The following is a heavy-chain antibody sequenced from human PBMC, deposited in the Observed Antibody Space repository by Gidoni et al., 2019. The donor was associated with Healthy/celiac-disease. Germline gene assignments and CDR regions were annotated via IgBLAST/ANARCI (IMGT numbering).Heavy chain of an antibody. V-gene: IGHV1-69*06. Sequence: QVQLVQSGAEVKKPGSSVKVSCKASGGTFSSYAISWVRQAPGQGLEWMGGIIPIFGTANYAQKFQGRVTITADKSTSTAYMELSSLRSEDTAVYYCARDRDCSSTSCYTRAVPDYYYYHMDVWGKGTTVTVSS. CDR2: IIPIFGTA. J-gene: IGHJ6*03. D-gene: IGHD2-2*02. CDR3: ARDRDCSSTSCYTRAVPDYYYYHMDV. CDR1: GGTFSSYA.